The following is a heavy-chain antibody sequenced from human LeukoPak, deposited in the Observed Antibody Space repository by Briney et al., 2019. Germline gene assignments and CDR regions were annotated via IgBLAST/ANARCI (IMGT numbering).Heavy chain of an antibody. CDR2: IYPGDSDT. Sequence: GESLQISCKGSGYSFTSYWIGWVRQMPGKGLEWMGIIYPGDSDTRYSPSFQGQVTISADKSISTAYLQWSSLKASDTAMYYCARHYYDYVWGSYGIDYWGQGTLVTVSS. CDR1: GYSFTSYW. CDR3: ARHYYDYVWGSYGIDY. D-gene: IGHD3-16*01. V-gene: IGHV5-51*01. J-gene: IGHJ4*02.